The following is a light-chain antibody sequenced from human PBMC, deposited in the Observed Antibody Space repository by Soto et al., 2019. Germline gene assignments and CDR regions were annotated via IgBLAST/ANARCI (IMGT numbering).Light chain of an antibody. Sequence: DIQMTQSPSSLSASVGDRVTITCRASQSISNHLNWYQRKPGQAPKLLIYAASSLQSGVPSRFSDSGSGTDFTLTICSLQPEDFATYYCQQSHTTPLFTFGPGTKVDLK. V-gene: IGKV1-39*01. CDR1: QSISNH. J-gene: IGKJ3*01. CDR2: AAS. CDR3: QQSHTTPLFT.